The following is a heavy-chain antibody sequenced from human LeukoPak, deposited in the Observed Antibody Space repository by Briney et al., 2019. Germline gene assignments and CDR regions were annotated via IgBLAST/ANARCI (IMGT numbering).Heavy chain of an antibody. CDR2: IRYDGSNK. V-gene: IGHV3-30*02. D-gene: IGHD3-3*01. J-gene: IGHJ4*02. Sequence: PGGSLRLSCAASGFTFSSYGMHWVRQAPGKGLEWVAFIRYDGSNKYYADSVKGRFTISRDNSKNTLYLQMNSLRAEDTAVYYCAKDKYDFWSGSMDYWGQGTLVTVSS. CDR3: AKDKYDFWSGSMDY. CDR1: GFTFSSYG.